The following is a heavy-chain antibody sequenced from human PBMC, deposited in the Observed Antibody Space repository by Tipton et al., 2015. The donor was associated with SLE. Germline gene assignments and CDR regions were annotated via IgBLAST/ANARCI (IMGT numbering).Heavy chain of an antibody. D-gene: IGHD1-26*01. V-gene: IGHV3-21*01. J-gene: IGHJ3*02. CDR1: GFTFSSYS. Sequence: SLRLSCAASGFTFSSYSMNWVRQAPGKGLEWVSSISSSSSYICYADSVKGRFTISRDNAKNSLYLQMNSLRAEDTAVYYCARVGARDAFDIWGQGTMVTVSS. CDR2: ISSSSSYI. CDR3: ARVGARDAFDI.